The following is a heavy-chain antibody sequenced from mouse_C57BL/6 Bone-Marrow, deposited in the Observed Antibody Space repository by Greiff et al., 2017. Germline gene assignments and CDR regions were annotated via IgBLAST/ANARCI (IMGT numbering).Heavy chain of an antibody. J-gene: IGHJ2*01. CDR1: EYEFPSHD. D-gene: IGHD2-5*01. Sequence: EVQLVQSGGGLVQPGESLKLSCESTEYEFPSHDMSWVRKTPEKRLELVGAITSDDGSTYYPDNMESRFIISRDNTNKTLYLQMSSLRSEDTALYYCARQPTRVTTDFDYWGQGTTLTVSS. V-gene: IGHV5-2*01. CDR2: ITSDDGST. CDR3: ARQPTRVTTDFDY.